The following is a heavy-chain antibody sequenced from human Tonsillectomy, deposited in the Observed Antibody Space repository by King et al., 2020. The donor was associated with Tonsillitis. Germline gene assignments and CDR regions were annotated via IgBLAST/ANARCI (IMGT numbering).Heavy chain of an antibody. Sequence: VQLVESGGGLVQPGGSLRLSCAASGFTFSAYWMTWVRQAPGKGLEWVANIKQDGSEKYYVDSVKGRFTISRDNAKHSLSLQMNSLRDEDTAVYYCARHNSATYYYGSGSPFYYYGMDVWGQGTTVTVSS. J-gene: IGHJ6*02. D-gene: IGHD3-10*01. CDR1: GFTFSAYW. V-gene: IGHV3-7*01. CDR3: ARHNSATYYYGSGSPFYYYGMDV. CDR2: IKQDGSEK.